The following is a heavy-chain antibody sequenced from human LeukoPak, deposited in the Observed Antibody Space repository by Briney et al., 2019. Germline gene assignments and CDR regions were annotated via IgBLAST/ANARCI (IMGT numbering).Heavy chain of an antibody. CDR2: IYYSGST. Sequence: SETLSLTCTVSSGSISSGTYYWSWIRQPPGKGLEWIGYIYYSGSTYYNPSLKSRVTISVDTSKNQFSLKLSSVSAADTAVYYCARVVRGMITFGGVIDTHYFDYWGQGTLVTVSS. J-gene: IGHJ4*02. V-gene: IGHV4-61*01. CDR1: SGSISSGTYY. CDR3: ARVVRGMITFGGVIDTHYFDY. D-gene: IGHD3-16*02.